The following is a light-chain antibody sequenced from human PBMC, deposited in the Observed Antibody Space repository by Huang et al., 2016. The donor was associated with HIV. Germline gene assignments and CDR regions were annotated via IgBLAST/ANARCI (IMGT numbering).Light chain of an antibody. CDR2: DAS. CDR1: QSISSY. CDR3: QQRSNWPPLFT. Sequence: EIVLTQSPATLSLSPGERATLSCRASQSISSYIAWYQQKPGQAPRLLIYDASNRATGIPARCSGSGFGTDFTLTISSLEPEDFAIYYCQQRSNWPPLFTFGPGTKVDIK. J-gene: IGKJ3*01. V-gene: IGKV3-11*01.